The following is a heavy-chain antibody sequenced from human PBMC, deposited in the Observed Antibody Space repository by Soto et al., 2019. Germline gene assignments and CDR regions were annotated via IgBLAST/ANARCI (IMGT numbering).Heavy chain of an antibody. Sequence: ASVKVSCKASGYTFTGYYMHWVRQAPGQGLEWMGWINPNSGGTNYAQKFQGRVTMTRDTSISTAYMELSRLRSDDTAVYYCARDPYCSSTSCYSRTWYYGMDVWGQGTTVTVSS. J-gene: IGHJ6*02. CDR1: GYTFTGYY. D-gene: IGHD2-2*01. V-gene: IGHV1-2*02. CDR3: ARDPYCSSTSCYSRTWYYGMDV. CDR2: INPNSGGT.